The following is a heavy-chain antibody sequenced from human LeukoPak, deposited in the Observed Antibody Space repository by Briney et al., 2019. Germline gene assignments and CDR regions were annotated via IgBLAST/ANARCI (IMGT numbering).Heavy chain of an antibody. CDR2: VDHEDGET. J-gene: IGHJ4*02. Sequence: ASVKVSCKVSGYTLTELSIHWVRQAPGKGLEWMGGVDHEDGETIYAQKFQGRVTMTEDTSTDIAYMELSSLRCEDPAVYFCAKVLLRVRGSYYWVFWGEGTRDSVFS. V-gene: IGHV1-24*01. CDR3: AKVLLRVRGSYYWVF. D-gene: IGHD3-10*01. CDR1: GYTLTELS.